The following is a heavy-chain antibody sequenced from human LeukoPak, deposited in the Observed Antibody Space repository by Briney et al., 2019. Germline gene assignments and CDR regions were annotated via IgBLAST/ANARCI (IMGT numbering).Heavy chain of an antibody. CDR1: VGSISSSNW. J-gene: IGHJ4*02. D-gene: IGHD3-10*01. V-gene: IGHV4-4*02. CDR2: IYHSGST. CDR3: AGSYYYGSGSSDY. Sequence: SETLSLTCAVSVGSISSSNWWSWVRQPPGKGLEWIGEIYHSGSTNYNPSLKSRVTISVDKSKNQFSLKLSSVTAADTVVYYCAGSYYYGSGSSDYWGQGTLVTVSS.